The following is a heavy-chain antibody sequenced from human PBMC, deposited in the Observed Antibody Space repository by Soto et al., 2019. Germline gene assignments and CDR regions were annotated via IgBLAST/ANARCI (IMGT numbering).Heavy chain of an antibody. CDR1: GFTFSSYA. V-gene: IGHV3-23*01. CDR3: AKAGGYYYDSSGYRPDYYYGMDV. D-gene: IGHD3-22*01. J-gene: IGHJ6*02. Sequence: LRLSCAASGFTFSSYAMSWVRQAPGKGLEWVSAISGSGGSTYYADSVKGRFTISRDNSKNTLYLQMNSLRAEDTAVYYCAKAGGYYYDSSGYRPDYYYGMDVWGQGTTVTVSS. CDR2: ISGSGGST.